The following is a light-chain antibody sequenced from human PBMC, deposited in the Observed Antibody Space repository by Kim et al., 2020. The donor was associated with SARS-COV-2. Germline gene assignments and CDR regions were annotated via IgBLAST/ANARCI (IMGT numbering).Light chain of an antibody. CDR3: QQHDDSPSWT. CDR1: QRVSTGY. CDR2: SAS. J-gene: IGKJ1*01. Sequence: PRERATLSCRASQRVSTGYFVSCQQQPGHPPPLLIYSASSSATGIPDRFSGSGSATDFSLTISRLVPEDFAVFYCQQHDDSPSWTFGQGTKVDIK. V-gene: IGKV3-20*01.